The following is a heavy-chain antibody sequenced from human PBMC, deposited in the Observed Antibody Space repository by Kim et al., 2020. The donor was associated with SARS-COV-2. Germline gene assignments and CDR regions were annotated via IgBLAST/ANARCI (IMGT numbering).Heavy chain of an antibody. J-gene: IGHJ5*02. V-gene: IGHV3-23*03. D-gene: IGHD4-4*01. CDR3: AKVGTYDYGNTGFDP. Sequence: GESLRLSCAASGFTFSSYAMSWVRQAPGKGLEWVSVIYSGGSSTYYADSVKGRFTISRDNSKNTLYLQMNSLRAEDTAVYYCAKVGTYDYGNTGFDPWGQGTLVTVSS. CDR1: GFTFSSYA. CDR2: IYSGGSST.